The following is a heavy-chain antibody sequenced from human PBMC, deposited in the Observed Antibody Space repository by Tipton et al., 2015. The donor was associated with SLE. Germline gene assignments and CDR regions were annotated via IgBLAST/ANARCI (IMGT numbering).Heavy chain of an antibody. CDR3: ARTLDTLDI. CDR2: VYISGSP. V-gene: IGHV4-4*07. Sequence: TLSLTCTVSGGSIAAYYWSWIRQSAGKGLEWIGRVYISGSPYYNPSLKSRVAMSVDTSKNQFSLRLTSVTAADTAVYYCARTLDTLDIWGQGTMVTVSS. CDR1: GGSIAAYY. J-gene: IGHJ3*02.